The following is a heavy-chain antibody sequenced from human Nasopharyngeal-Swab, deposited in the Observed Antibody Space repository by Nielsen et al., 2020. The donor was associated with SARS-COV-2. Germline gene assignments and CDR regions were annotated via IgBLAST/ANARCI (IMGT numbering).Heavy chain of an antibody. CDR1: GYSFIDYW. V-gene: IGHV5-51*01. D-gene: IGHD6-25*01. CDR2: IYDGDSDT. CDR3: ARPLAAASYYFDY. J-gene: IGHJ4*02. Sequence: GESLKISCKVSGYSFIDYWIGWVRQVPGRGLEWMGIIYDGDSDTRYKPSFQGQVSISADNPISTSYLQWGSLKASDSARYYCARPLAAASYYFDYWGQGTLVTVSS.